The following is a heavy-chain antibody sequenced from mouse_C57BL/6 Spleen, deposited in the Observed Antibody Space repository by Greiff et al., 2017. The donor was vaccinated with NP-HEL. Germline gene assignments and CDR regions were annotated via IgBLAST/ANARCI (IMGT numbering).Heavy chain of an antibody. Sequence: QVQLQQPGAELVMPGASVKLSCKASGYTFTSYWMHWVKQRPGQGLEWIGEIDPSDSYTNYNQKFKGKSTLTVDKSSSTAYMQLSSLTSEDSAVYYCARRSNYGSSPWYFDVWGTGTTLTVSS. CDR3: ARRSNYGSSPWYFDV. CDR2: IDPSDSYT. J-gene: IGHJ1*03. D-gene: IGHD1-1*01. CDR1: GYTFTSYW. V-gene: IGHV1-69*01.